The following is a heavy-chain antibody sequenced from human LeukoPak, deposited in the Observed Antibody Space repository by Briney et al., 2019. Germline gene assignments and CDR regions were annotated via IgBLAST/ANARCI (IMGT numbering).Heavy chain of an antibody. V-gene: IGHV3-23*01. D-gene: IGHD3-10*02. CDR1: GFTFSSYG. CDR2: ISGSGGST. J-gene: IGHJ6*04. CDR3: AELGITMIGGV. Sequence: QSGGTLRLSCAASGFTFSSYGMSWVRQAPGKGLEWVSAISGSGGSTYYADSVKGRFTISRDSAKNSLYLQMNSLRAEDTAVYYCAELGITMIGGVWGKGTTVTISS.